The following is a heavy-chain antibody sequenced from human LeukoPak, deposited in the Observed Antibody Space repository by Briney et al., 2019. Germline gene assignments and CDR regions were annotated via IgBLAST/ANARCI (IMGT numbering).Heavy chain of an antibody. J-gene: IGHJ4*02. V-gene: IGHV1-69*04. CDR1: EGTFSSSA. CDR2: IVPALDIT. CDR3: ARSPYGAGSSRFDS. D-gene: IGHD3-10*01. Sequence: SVKVSCGASEGTFSSSAITWLRQAPGGGLEWMGRIVPALDITNYAENFQGRVKITADKSTSDAYMDLSSLRFEDTAVYFCARSPYGAGSSRFDSWGQGTLVTVSS.